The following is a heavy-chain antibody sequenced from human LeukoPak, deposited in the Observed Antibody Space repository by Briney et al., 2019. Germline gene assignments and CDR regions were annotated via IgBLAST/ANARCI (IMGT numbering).Heavy chain of an antibody. CDR1: GGSFSGYY. J-gene: IGHJ4*02. CDR3: ARGSRGEWRNYGQYYFDY. D-gene: IGHD1-7*01. CDR2: INHSGST. V-gene: IGHV4-34*01. Sequence: PSETLSLTCTVSGGSFSGYYWNWIRQPPGKGLEWIGEINHSGSTNYNPSLKSRVTISVDTSKNQFSLKLSSVTAADTAVYYCARGSRGEWRNYGQYYFDYWGQGTLVTVSS.